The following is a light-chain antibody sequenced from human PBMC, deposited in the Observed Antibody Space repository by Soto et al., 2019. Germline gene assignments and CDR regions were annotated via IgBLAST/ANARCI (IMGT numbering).Light chain of an antibody. J-gene: IGKJ5*01. CDR2: DAS. V-gene: IGKV3-20*01. CDR3: QQYAGSPIT. CDR1: QSVSSN. Sequence: EIVLTQSPGTLSLSPGERATLSCRASQSVSSNLAWYQQKPGLAPTLLISDASSRASGVPDRFTGGGSGTDFTLTIRRLEPEDFALYYCQQYAGSPITFGQGTRLEI.